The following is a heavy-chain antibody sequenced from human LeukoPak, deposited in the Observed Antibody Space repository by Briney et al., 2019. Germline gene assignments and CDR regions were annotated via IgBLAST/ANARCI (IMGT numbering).Heavy chain of an antibody. Sequence: LAASVKVSCKASGYTFTGYYMHWVRQAPGQGLEWMGWINPNSGGTNYAQKFQGRVTMTRDTSISTAYMELSRLRSDDTAVYYCAKQRDTAMLRYRFDPWGQGTLVTVSS. D-gene: IGHD5-18*01. CDR2: INPNSGGT. CDR1: GYTFTGYY. CDR3: AKQRDTAMLRYRFDP. J-gene: IGHJ5*02. V-gene: IGHV1-2*03.